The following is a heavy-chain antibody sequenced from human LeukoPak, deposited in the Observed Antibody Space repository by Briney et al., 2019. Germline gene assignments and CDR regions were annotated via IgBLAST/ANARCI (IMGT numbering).Heavy chain of an antibody. J-gene: IGHJ4*02. CDR2: ISSSSSRT. D-gene: IGHD6-19*01. CDR1: GFTFSDYY. CDR3: AKERRTGSGAALDY. Sequence: PGGSLRLSCAASGFTFSDYYMIRIRQAPGKGLEWVSYISSSSSRTNYADSVKGRFTISRGNAKNSLYLQMYSLRAEDTAVYYCAKERRTGSGAALDYWGPGTLVTVSS. V-gene: IGHV3-11*06.